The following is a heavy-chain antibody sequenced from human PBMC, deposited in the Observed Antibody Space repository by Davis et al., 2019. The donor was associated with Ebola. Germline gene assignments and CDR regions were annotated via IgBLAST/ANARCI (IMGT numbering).Heavy chain of an antibody. Sequence: GESLKISCAASGFTFSSYWMHWVRQAPGKGLVWASRINSDGSSTSYADSVKGRFTISRDNAKNTLYLQMNSLRAEDTAVYYCARVGSSSWRYYFDYWGQGTLVTVSS. CDR1: GFTFSSYW. D-gene: IGHD6-13*01. CDR3: ARVGSSSWRYYFDY. J-gene: IGHJ4*02. V-gene: IGHV3-74*01. CDR2: INSDGSST.